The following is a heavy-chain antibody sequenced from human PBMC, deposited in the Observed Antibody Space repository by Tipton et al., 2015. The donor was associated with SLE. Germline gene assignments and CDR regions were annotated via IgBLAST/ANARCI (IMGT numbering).Heavy chain of an antibody. CDR2: ISSSGHII. CDR1: GFTVSSNY. J-gene: IGHJ4*02. CDR3: ARGPDDYGDFNSFDS. D-gene: IGHD4-17*01. Sequence: GSLRLSCAASGFTVSSNYINWVRQAPGKGLEWVSYISSSGHIIYYADSVKGRFTISRDNAKNSLYLQMNSLRADDTAVYYCARGPDDYGDFNSFDSWGQGTLVTVSS. V-gene: IGHV3-48*04.